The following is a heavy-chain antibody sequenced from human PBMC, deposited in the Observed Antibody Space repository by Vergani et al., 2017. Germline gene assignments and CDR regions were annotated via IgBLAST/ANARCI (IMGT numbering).Heavy chain of an antibody. Sequence: EVQLVESGGGLVKPGGSLRLSCAASGFTFSNAWMSWVRQAPGKGLEWVGRIKSKTDGGTTDYAAPVKGRFTISRDDSKNTLYLQMNSLRAEDTAVYYCARGSIYDFVPGMDVWGQGTTVTVSS. V-gene: IGHV3-15*01. CDR3: ARGSIYDFVPGMDV. J-gene: IGHJ6*02. CDR2: IKSKTDGGTT. D-gene: IGHD3-3*01. CDR1: GFTFSNAW.